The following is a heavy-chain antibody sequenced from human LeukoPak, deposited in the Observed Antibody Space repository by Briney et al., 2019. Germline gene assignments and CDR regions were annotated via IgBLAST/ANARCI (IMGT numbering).Heavy chain of an antibody. V-gene: IGHV4-34*01. CDR3: ARGVTMIVVVIHDWYFDL. CDR2: IYYSRST. D-gene: IGHD3-22*01. CDR1: GGSFSGYY. Sequence: SETLSLTCAVYGGSFSGYYWGWIRQPPGKGLEWIGSIYYSRSTYYNPSLKSRVTISVDTSKNQFSLKLSSLTAADTAVYYCARGVTMIVVVIHDWYFDLWGRGTLVTVSS. J-gene: IGHJ2*01.